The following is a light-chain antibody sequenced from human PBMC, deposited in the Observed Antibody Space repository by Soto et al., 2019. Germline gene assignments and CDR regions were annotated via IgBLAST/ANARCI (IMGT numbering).Light chain of an antibody. Sequence: QSVLTQPPSVSGAPGQRVTISCTGSNSNIGAGYDVHWYQQLPGRAPKLLIFANNNRPSGVPDRFSGSRSGTSASLAITGLQAEDEADYACHSYDSSLSGFYVFGTGTKVTVL. CDR1: NSNIGAGYD. V-gene: IGLV1-40*01. J-gene: IGLJ1*01. CDR2: ANN. CDR3: HSYDSSLSGFYV.